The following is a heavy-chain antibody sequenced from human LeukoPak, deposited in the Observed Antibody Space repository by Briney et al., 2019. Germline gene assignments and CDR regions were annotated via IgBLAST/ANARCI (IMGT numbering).Heavy chain of an antibody. CDR3: ARDGSSYDVDY. D-gene: IGHD6-13*01. J-gene: IGHJ4*02. CDR2: IYYSGST. V-gene: IGHV4-59*12. Sequence: SETLSLTCTVSNGAITGYYWGWIRQPPGKGLEWIGYIYYSGSTYYNPSLKSRVTISVDTSKNQFSLKLSSVTAADTAVYYCARDGSSYDVDYWGQGTLVTVSS. CDR1: NGAITGYY.